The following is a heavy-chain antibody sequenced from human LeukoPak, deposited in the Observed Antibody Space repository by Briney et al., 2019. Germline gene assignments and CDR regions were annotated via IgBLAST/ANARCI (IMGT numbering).Heavy chain of an antibody. Sequence: SQTLSLTCTVSGGSISSGGYYWSWIRQHPGKGLEWIGYIYYSGSTYYNPSLKSRVTISVDTSKNQFSLKLSSVTAADTAVYYCARARDLECAYFDYWGQGTLVTVPS. D-gene: IGHD3-3*01. V-gene: IGHV4-31*03. J-gene: IGHJ4*02. CDR2: IYYSGST. CDR3: ARARDLECAYFDY. CDR1: GGSISSGGYY.